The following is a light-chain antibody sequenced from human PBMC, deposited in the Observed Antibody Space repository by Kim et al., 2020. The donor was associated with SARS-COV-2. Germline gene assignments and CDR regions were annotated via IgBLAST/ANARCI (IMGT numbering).Light chain of an antibody. V-gene: IGKV1-27*01. J-gene: IGKJ3*01. CDR3: QRIDSAPPFT. CDR2: AAS. Sequence: SVGDKGTTSCRGSQSIIDDVVWYPQKPGNAPKLLIYAASTLESGVPSRCRGSGSGTDFTLIISGLQPENVATYFCQRIDSAPPFTFGPGAKVDIK. CDR1: QSIIDD.